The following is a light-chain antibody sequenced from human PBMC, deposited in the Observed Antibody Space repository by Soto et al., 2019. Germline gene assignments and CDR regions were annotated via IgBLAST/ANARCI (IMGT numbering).Light chain of an antibody. J-gene: IGKJ2*01. CDR3: QQYGSSPPYT. CDR1: QSVSSSY. V-gene: IGKV3-20*01. Sequence: EIVLTQSPGTLSLSPGERATLSCRASQSVSSSYLAWYQQKPGQAPRLLIYGASNRATGIPDRFSCSGSGTDFTLTISRLEPEEFAVYYCQQYGSSPPYTCGQGTKLEIK. CDR2: GAS.